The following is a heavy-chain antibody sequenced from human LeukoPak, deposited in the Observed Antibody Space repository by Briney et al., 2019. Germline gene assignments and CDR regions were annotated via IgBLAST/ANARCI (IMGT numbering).Heavy chain of an antibody. V-gene: IGHV3-30*18. D-gene: IGHD6-19*01. CDR3: AKLWSSGWEIDY. J-gene: IGHJ4*02. Sequence: GGSLRLSCAASGFTFSSYGMPWVRQAPGKGLEWVAVISYDGSNKYYADSVKGRFTISRDNSKNTLYLQMNSLRAEDTAVYYCAKLWSSGWEIDYWGQGTLVTVSS. CDR2: ISYDGSNK. CDR1: GFTFSSYG.